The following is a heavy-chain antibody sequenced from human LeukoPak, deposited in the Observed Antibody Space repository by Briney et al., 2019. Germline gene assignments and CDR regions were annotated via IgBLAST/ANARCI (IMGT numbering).Heavy chain of an antibody. Sequence: GGSLRLSCAASGFTFSDYYMTWIRQAPGKGLEWVSYSCSTGNIIFYADSVKGRFTISRDNAKNSLYLQMNSLRAEDTAVYYCARDPLIGSTYTTAWGYWGQGTLVTVSS. CDR2: SCSTGNII. CDR1: GFTFSDYY. V-gene: IGHV3-11*04. CDR3: ARDPLIGSTYTTAWGY. D-gene: IGHD2-2*01. J-gene: IGHJ4*02.